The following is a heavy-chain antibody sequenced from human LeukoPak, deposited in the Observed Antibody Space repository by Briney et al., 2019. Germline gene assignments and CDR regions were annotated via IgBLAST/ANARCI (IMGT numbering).Heavy chain of an antibody. CDR1: GGSFSGYY. J-gene: IGHJ4*02. Sequence: SETLSLTCAVYGGSFSGYYWSWIRQPPGKGLEWIGEINHSGSTNYNPSLKSRVTISVDTSKNQFSLELSSVTAADTAVYYCAREGPRTGYSSGWLRYWGQGTLVTVSS. D-gene: IGHD6-19*01. V-gene: IGHV4-34*01. CDR2: INHSGST. CDR3: AREGPRTGYSSGWLRY.